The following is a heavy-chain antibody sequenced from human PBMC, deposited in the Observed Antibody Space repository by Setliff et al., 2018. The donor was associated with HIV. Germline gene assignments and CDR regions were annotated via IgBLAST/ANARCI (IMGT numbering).Heavy chain of an antibody. CDR3: ARATFGSTSSWINYYMDV. D-gene: IGHD1-7*01. CDR1: GGSVSGYF. Sequence: SETLSLTCTVSGGSVSGYFWSWIRQPPGRGLEWIGYIYYDGTTNSNPSPKSRVTISVTTSKNQFSLKLSSVTAADTALYFCARATFGSTSSWINYYMDVWGKGTSATVS. J-gene: IGHJ6*03. CDR2: IYYDGTT. V-gene: IGHV4-59*02.